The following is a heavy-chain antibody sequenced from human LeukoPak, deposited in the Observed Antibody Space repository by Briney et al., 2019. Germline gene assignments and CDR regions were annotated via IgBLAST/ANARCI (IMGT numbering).Heavy chain of an antibody. Sequence: GGSLRLSCATSGFTFSDHYMDWVRQAPGKGLERVPRTRTKAKDYTTEYAASVKGRFTVSRDESMHSLYLQMNSLKTEDTAVYYCARGPTVTFNYHYGMDVWGQGTTVTASS. D-gene: IGHD4-17*01. CDR3: ARGPTVTFNYHYGMDV. CDR2: TRTKAKDYTT. CDR1: GFTFSDHY. J-gene: IGHJ6*02. V-gene: IGHV3-72*01.